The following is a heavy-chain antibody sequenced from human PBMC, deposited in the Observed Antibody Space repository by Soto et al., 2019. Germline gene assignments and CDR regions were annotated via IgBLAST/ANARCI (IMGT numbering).Heavy chain of an antibody. V-gene: IGHV3-13*01. D-gene: IGHD6-13*01. Sequence: EVQLVESGGGLVQPGGSLRLSCAASGFTFSSYDMHWVRQATGKGLEWVSAIGTAGDTYYPGSVKGRFTISRENAKNSLYLQMNSLRAEDTAVYYCAGDSSSWENDAFDIWGQGTMVTVSS. CDR2: IGTAGDT. CDR3: AGDSSSWENDAFDI. CDR1: GFTFSSYD. J-gene: IGHJ3*02.